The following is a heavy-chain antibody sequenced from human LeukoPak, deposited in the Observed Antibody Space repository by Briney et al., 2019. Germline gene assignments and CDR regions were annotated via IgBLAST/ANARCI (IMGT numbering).Heavy chain of an antibody. J-gene: IGHJ4*01. CDR2: IIPIFGTA. V-gene: IGHV1-69*13. CDR1: GGTFSSYA. Sequence: SVKVSCKASGGTFSSYAISWVRQAPGQGLEWMGGIIPIFGTANYAQKFQGRVTITADESTSTAYMELSSLRSEDTAVYYCARSTGSDCYGLGSYRHFDYWGQGTLVTVS. D-gene: IGHD3-16*02. CDR3: ARSTGSDCYGLGSYRHFDY.